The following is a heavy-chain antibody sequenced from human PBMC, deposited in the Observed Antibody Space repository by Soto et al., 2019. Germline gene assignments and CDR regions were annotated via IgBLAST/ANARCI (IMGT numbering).Heavy chain of an antibody. V-gene: IGHV4-61*01. CDR1: GGSVSSGSYY. Sequence: ETLSLTCTVSGGSVSSGSYYWSWIRQPPGKGLEWIGYIYYSGSTNYNPSLKSRVTISVDTSKNQFSLKLSSVTAADTAVYYCARGAGVNNFYYYGMDVWGQGTTVTVSS. CDR2: IYYSGST. J-gene: IGHJ6*02. CDR3: ARGAGVNNFYYYGMDV. D-gene: IGHD1-20*01.